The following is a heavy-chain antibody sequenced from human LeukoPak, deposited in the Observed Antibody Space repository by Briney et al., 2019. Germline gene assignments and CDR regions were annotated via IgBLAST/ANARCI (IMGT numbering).Heavy chain of an antibody. D-gene: IGHD2-2*01. V-gene: IGHV3-21*01. Sequence: GGALRLSCVASGFTFFNYSMNGLGQARGKGLKGVSSLIRSRRFVYLADSVNGRFTISRDNAKNSLYLQMKSLRAEDWAVYYCARGNVVVPAAFDYWGEGTLVTVSS. J-gene: IGHJ4*02. CDR2: LIRSRRFV. CDR3: ARGNVVVPAAFDY. CDR1: GFTFFNYS.